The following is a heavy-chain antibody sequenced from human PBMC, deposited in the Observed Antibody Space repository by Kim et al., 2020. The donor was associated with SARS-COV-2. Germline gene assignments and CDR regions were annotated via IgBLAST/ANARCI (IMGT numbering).Heavy chain of an antibody. D-gene: IGHD3-10*01. CDR1: GGSISSGGYY. CDR3: ARTPAYPSITMVRGVIPRFDY. J-gene: IGHJ4*02. Sequence: SETLSLTCTVSGGSISSGGYYWSWIRQHPGKGLEWIGYIYYSGSTYYNPSLKSRVTISVDTSKNQFSLKLSSVTAADTAVYYCARTPAYPSITMVRGVIPRFDYWGQGTLVTVSS. CDR2: IYYSGST. V-gene: IGHV4-31*03.